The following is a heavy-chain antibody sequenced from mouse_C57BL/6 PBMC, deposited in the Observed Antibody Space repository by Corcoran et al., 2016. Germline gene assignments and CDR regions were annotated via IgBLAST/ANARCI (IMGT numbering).Heavy chain of an antibody. D-gene: IGHD2-3*01. CDR3: ARRIYDGYYEYAIDY. CDR2: INTYSGVP. CDR1: GNTFTTYG. J-gene: IGHJ4*01. Sequence: QIQLVQSGPDLKKPGETVKNSCKASGNTFTTYGMSWVKQAPGKGLKWMGWINTYSGVPTYADDFKGRFAFSLETSASTAYLQINNLKNEDTATYFCARRIYDGYYEYAIDYWGQGTSVTVSS. V-gene: IGHV9-3*01.